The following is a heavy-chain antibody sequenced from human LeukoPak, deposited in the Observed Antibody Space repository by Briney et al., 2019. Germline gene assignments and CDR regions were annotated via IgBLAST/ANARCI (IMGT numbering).Heavy chain of an antibody. Sequence: AGGSLRLSCAASGFTFSSYSMNWVRQAPGKGLEWVSYISSSSSTIYYADSVKGRFTISRDNAKNSLYLQMNSLRAEDTAVYYCARIGDDYGDYYFDYWGQGTLVTVSS. D-gene: IGHD4-17*01. J-gene: IGHJ4*02. CDR2: ISSSSSTI. CDR3: ARIGDDYGDYYFDY. V-gene: IGHV3-48*01. CDR1: GFTFSSYS.